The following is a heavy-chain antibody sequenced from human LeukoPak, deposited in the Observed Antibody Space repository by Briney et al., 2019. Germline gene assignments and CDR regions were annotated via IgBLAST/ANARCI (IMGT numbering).Heavy chain of an antibody. Sequence: PGRSLRLSCAASGFTFSSYAMHWVRQAPGKGLEWVAVIWYDGTNKYYTDSVKGRFTISRDNSKNTVYLQMNRLRAEDTAVYYCASDILTGYNETNFWGQGTLVTVSS. CDR3: ASDILTGYNETNF. CDR1: GFTFSSYA. J-gene: IGHJ4*02. V-gene: IGHV3-33*01. CDR2: IWYDGTNK. D-gene: IGHD3-9*01.